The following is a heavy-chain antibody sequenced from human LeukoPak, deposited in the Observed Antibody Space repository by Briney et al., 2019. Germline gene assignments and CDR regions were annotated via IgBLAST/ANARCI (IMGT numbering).Heavy chain of an antibody. D-gene: IGHD5-18*01. CDR3: AREVYSYGYSHSDY. CDR1: GGSLSSSSYY. Sequence: SETLSLTCTVSGGSLSSSSYYWSWIRQHPGKGLEWIGYIYYSGSTYYNPSLKSRVTISVDTSKNQFSLKLSSVTAADTAVYYCAREVYSYGYSHSDYWGQGTLVTVSS. V-gene: IGHV4-31*03. CDR2: IYYSGST. J-gene: IGHJ4*02.